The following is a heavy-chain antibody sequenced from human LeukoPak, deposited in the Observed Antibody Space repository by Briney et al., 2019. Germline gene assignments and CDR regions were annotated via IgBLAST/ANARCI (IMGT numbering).Heavy chain of an antibody. CDR3: ARVHYYDASDYSTSNWFDP. CDR2: IFYSGST. Sequence: SETLSLTCTVSAGSISSNRYYWGWIRQPPGKGLEWIGNIFYSGSTYYNPSLKSRVTISVDTSKNQFSLKLTSVAAADTALYHCARVHYYDASDYSTSNWFDPWGQGTLVTVSS. CDR1: AGSISSNRYY. J-gene: IGHJ5*02. D-gene: IGHD3-22*01. V-gene: IGHV4-39*07.